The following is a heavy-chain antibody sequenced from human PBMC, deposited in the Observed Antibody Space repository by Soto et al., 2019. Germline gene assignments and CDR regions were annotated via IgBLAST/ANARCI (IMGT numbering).Heavy chain of an antibody. Sequence: QVQLVESGGGVVQPGTSLRLSCAASGFTFSNYGMHWVRQTPGKGLEWVALILYDGSNKYYADSVKGRFTITRDNSKNMMYLQVSSLRAEDTAVYYCAKSRDAYNFYFYYGMDVWGQGTSVTVSS. V-gene: IGHV3-30*18. D-gene: IGHD1-1*01. CDR2: ILYDGSNK. CDR1: GFTFSNYG. J-gene: IGHJ6*02. CDR3: AKSRDAYNFYFYYGMDV.